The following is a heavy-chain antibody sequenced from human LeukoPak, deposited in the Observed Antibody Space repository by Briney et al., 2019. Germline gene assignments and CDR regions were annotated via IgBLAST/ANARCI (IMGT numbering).Heavy chain of an antibody. CDR3: ARGPPRGKWCFDY. J-gene: IGHJ4*02. CDR2: ISYDGSNK. D-gene: IGHD2-15*01. Sequence: GRSLRLSCAASGFTFSSYAMHWVRQAPGKGLEWVAVISYDGSNKYYADSVKGRFTISRDNSKNTLYLQMNSLRAEDTAVYYCARGPPRGKWCFDYWGQGTLVTVSS. CDR1: GFTFSSYA. V-gene: IGHV3-30-3*01.